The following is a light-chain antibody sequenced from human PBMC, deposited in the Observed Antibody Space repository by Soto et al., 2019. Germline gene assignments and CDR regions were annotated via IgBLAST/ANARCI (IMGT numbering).Light chain of an antibody. V-gene: IGLV2-8*01. CDR1: SSDVGAYNY. Sequence: QSALTQPPSASGSPGQSVTISCTGTSSDVGAYNYVSWYQQHPGKAPKLMIYEVTKRPSGVTDRFSGSKSGNTASLSVSGLQAEDEADYYCSSYAGSKNLLFGGGTKLTVL. CDR2: EVT. CDR3: SSYAGSKNLL. J-gene: IGLJ2*01.